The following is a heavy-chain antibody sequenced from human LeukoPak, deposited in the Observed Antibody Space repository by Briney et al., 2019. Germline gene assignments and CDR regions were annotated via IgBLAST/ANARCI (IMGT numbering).Heavy chain of an antibody. J-gene: IGHJ4*02. Sequence: GGSLRLSCAASGFTFDDYAMHWVRQAPGKGLVWVSRINSDGSSTSYADSVKGRFTISRDNAKNTLYLQMNSLRAEDTAVYSCARGGVYSSSAPDYWGQGTLVTVSS. CDR3: ARGGVYSSSAPDY. V-gene: IGHV3-74*01. D-gene: IGHD6-6*01. CDR2: INSDGSST. CDR1: GFTFDDYA.